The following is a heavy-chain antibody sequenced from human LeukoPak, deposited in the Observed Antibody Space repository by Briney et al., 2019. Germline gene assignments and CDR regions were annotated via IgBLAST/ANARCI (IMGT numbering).Heavy chain of an antibody. Sequence: ASVKVSCKAPGYTFTSYDINWVRQAPGQGLEWMGWMNPNNGNKAYAQKFQGRVTITRNTSISTAYMELSSLRSEDTALYYCARVGHYYGSGSSYTYYYYYMDVWGKGTAVTVSS. CDR1: GYTFTSYD. CDR2: MNPNNGNK. V-gene: IGHV1-8*03. CDR3: ARVGHYYGSGSSYTYYYYYMDV. J-gene: IGHJ6*03. D-gene: IGHD3-10*01.